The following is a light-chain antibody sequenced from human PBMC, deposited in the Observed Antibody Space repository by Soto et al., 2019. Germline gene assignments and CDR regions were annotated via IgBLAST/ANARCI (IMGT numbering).Light chain of an antibody. CDR2: GAS. V-gene: IGKV3D-15*01. CDR1: QSVSSN. CDR3: QQYNNWPPLT. J-gene: IGKJ4*01. Sequence: EIVMTQSPATLSVSAGERVTLSCRASQSVSSNLAWYQQKPGQAPRLLIYGASTRATGIPARFSGSGSGTDFTLTISSVQSEDVAFYYWQQYNNWPPLTFGGGTKVEIK.